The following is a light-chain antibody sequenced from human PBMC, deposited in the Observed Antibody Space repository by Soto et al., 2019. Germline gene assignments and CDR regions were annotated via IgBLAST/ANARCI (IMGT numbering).Light chain of an antibody. V-gene: IGLV2-23*02. J-gene: IGLJ1*01. CDR3: CSYAARRPFPDV. CDR2: GVT. Sequence: QSVLTQPASVSGSPGQSSTISCTGTSGDVGRDELVSWYQQHPGKAPKLIIYGVTRRPSGVSNRFSGSKSGKTASLTISGLQDEDEADYYCCSYAARRPFPDVFGTGNKVTVL. CDR1: SGDVGRDEL.